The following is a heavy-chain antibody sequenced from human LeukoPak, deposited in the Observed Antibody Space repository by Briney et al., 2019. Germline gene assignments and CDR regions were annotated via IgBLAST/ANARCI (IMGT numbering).Heavy chain of an antibody. CDR1: GGSFSGYY. D-gene: IGHD4-17*01. V-gene: IGHV4-34*01. CDR2: INHSGST. CDR3: ARVDYGDFPQDY. J-gene: IGHJ4*02. Sequence: SETLSLTCAVYGGSFSGYYWSWIRQPPGKGLEWIGEINHSGSTNYNPSLKSRVTISVDTSKNQFSLKLSSVTAADTAVYCCARVDYGDFPQDYWGQGTLVTVSS.